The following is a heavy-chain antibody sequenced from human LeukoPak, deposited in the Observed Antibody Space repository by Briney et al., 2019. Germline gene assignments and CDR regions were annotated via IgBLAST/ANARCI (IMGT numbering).Heavy chain of an antibody. CDR1: GDSVSINSAA. D-gene: IGHD3-22*01. J-gene: IGHJ6*03. CDR2: TYYRSKWYN. V-gene: IGHV6-1*01. CDR3: ARGVVVVTKPYYYYYMDV. Sequence: QTLSLTCAISGDSVSINSAAWNWIRQSPSRGLEWLGRTYYRSKWYNDYAVSVKSRITINPDTSKNQFSLQLNSVTPEDTAAYYCARGVVVVTKPYYYYYMDVWGKGTTVTVSS.